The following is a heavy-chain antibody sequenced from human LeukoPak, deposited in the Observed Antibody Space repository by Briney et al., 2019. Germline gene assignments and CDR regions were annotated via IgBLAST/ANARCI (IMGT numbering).Heavy chain of an antibody. CDR1: GFTFSSYS. CDR3: SRDPTYYLRYGYFDY. V-gene: IGHV3-48*04. D-gene: IGHD1-26*01. J-gene: IGHJ4*02. CDR2: ISSSSSTI. Sequence: GGSLRLSCAASGFTFSSYSMNWVRQAPGKGLEWVSYISSSSSTIYYADSVKGRFTISRDNAKNSLYLQMNSLRAEDTAVYYCSRDPTYYLRYGYFDYWGQGALVTVSS.